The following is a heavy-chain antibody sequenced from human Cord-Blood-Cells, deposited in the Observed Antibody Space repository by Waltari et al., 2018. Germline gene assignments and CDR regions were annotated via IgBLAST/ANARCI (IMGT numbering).Heavy chain of an antibody. J-gene: IGHJ3*02. D-gene: IGHD6-6*01. Sequence: EVQLVETGGGLIQPGGSLRLSCAASGFTVSSNYMSWVRQAPGKGMEWDSVMYSVGSTYYADSVKGRFTISSDNAKNTLYLQMNSLRAEDTAVYDCARASSADDAFDIWGQGTMVTVSS. CDR2: MYSVGST. CDR1: GFTVSSNY. CDR3: ARASSADDAFDI. V-gene: IGHV3-53*02.